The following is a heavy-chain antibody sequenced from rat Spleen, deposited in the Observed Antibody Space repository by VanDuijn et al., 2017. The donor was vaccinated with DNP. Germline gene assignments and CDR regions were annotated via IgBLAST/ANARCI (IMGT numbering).Heavy chain of an antibody. CDR3: TTEVGDY. Sequence: EVQLVESGGGLVQPGRSLKLSCTASGFTFSDFNMAWVRQAPKKGLEWVATISYDGSSTYYRDSVKGRFTISRDNAKSTLYLQMDSLRSEDTATYYCTTEVGDYWGQGVMVTVSS. J-gene: IGHJ2*01. V-gene: IGHV5S10*01. CDR2: ISYDGSST. CDR1: GFTFSDFN.